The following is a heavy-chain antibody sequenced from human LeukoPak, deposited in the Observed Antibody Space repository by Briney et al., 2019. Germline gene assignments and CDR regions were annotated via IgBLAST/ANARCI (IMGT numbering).Heavy chain of an antibody. Sequence: GGSLRLSCAASGFTFSGSAMHWVRRASGKGLEWVGRIRSKANSYATTYAASVKGRFTISRDDSKNTAYLQMNSLKTEDTAVYYCTSDRYSINWFDSWGQGTLVIVSS. J-gene: IGHJ5*01. CDR3: TSDRYSINWFDS. V-gene: IGHV3-73*01. CDR1: GFTFSGSA. D-gene: IGHD4-11*01. CDR2: IRSKANSYAT.